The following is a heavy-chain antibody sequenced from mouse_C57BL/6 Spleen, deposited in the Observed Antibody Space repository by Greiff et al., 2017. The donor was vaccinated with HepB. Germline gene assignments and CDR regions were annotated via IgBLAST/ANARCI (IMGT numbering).Heavy chain of an antibody. Sequence: EVQLQQSGTVLARPGASVKMSCKTSGYTFTSYWMHWVKQRPGQGLEWIGAIYPGNSDTSYNQKFKGKAKLTAVTSASTAYMELSSLTNEDSAVYYCTRELLITTVVPGAYWGQGTLVTVSA. CDR3: TRELLITTVVPGAY. V-gene: IGHV1-5*01. CDR1: GYTFTSYW. CDR2: IYPGNSDT. D-gene: IGHD1-1*01. J-gene: IGHJ3*01.